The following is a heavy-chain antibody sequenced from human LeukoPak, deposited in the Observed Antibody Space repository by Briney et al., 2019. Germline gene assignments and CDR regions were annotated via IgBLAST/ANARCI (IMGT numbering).Heavy chain of an antibody. CDR1: GCSFTSYW. V-gene: IGHV5-10-1*01. Sequence: PGEPLNSSCKAPGCSFTSYWLRGVREMPGKGMEGMGIFDPSDAKTAYSPAFQGHVTISADKSVNTAYLQWSSLTASDTASFYCARHAFGGSGWYYFDYWGQGTLVTVSS. CDR3: ARHAFGGSGWYYFDY. J-gene: IGHJ4*02. D-gene: IGHD6-19*01. CDR2: FDPSDAKT.